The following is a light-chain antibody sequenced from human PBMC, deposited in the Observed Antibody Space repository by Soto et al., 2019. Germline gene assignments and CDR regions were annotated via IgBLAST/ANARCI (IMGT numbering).Light chain of an antibody. J-gene: IGKJ3*01. V-gene: IGKV1-5*03. CDR1: QSISSW. CDR3: QQYTSYLFT. CDR2: KAS. Sequence: DIQMTQSPSTLSASVGDRVTITCQASQSISSWLAWDQQKPGKAPKLLLHKASSLESGVPSRFSGSGSGTEFILTISSLQPDDFASYYCQQYTSYLFTFGRVTKVDI.